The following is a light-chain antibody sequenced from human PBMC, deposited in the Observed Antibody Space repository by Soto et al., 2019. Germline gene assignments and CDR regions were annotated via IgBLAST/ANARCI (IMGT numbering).Light chain of an antibody. Sequence: IVLTQSPGTLSLSPGERATLSCRASQSVYSGYVAWYQQKPGQAPKLLIYEASIRATGITDRFSGSGSGTDFTPTISRLEPEDFAVYYCQQYGSAAPWTFGQGNRVDFK. V-gene: IGKV3-20*01. CDR3: QQYGSAAPWT. J-gene: IGKJ1*01. CDR2: EAS. CDR1: QSVYSGY.